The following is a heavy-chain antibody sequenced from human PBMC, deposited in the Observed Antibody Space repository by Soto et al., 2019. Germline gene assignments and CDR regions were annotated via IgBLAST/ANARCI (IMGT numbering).Heavy chain of an antibody. CDR1: GYTFTSYG. D-gene: IGHD3-10*01. CDR3: ARDTGELFPLYYFDY. J-gene: IGHJ4*02. CDR2: INPSGGST. V-gene: IGHV1-46*03. Sequence: ASVKVSCKASGYTFTSYGISWVRQAPGQGLEWMGIINPSGGSTSYAQKFQGRVTMTRDTSTSTVYMELSSLRSEDTAVYYCARDTGELFPLYYFDYWGQGTLVTVSS.